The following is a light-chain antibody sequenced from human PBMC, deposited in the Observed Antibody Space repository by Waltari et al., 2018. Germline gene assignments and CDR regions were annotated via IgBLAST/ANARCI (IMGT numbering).Light chain of an antibody. CDR3: QQRSDWPPH. V-gene: IGKV3-11*01. J-gene: IGKJ5*01. CDR1: QSVSSY. Sequence: EIVLTQSPATLSLSPGERATLSCRASQSVSSYLGWYQQTPGQAPRLLIYDASNRATGIPARFRGRGSGTDFTLTISSLEPEDFAVYYCQQRSDWPPHFGQGTRLEMK. CDR2: DAS.